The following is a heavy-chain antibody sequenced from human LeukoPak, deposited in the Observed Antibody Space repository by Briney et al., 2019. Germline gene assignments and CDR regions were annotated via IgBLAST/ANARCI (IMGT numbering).Heavy chain of an antibody. J-gene: IGHJ4*02. D-gene: IGHD3-22*01. CDR2: IRYDGSNT. CDR3: ARDSSGSLDY. Sequence: GGSLRLSCAASGFTFRSYAMHWVRQAPGKGLEWVALIRYDGSNTFYVDSVKGRFTISRDNSKNTLYLQMNSLRAEDTAVYYCARDSSGSLDYWGQGTLVTVSS. CDR1: GFTFRSYA. V-gene: IGHV3-30*02.